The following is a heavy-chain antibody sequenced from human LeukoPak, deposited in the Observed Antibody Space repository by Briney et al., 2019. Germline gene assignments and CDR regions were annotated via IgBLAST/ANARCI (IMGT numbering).Heavy chain of an antibody. D-gene: IGHD4-23*01. CDR2: IGYSGGDI. Sequence: PGGSLRLSCAASGFTFSSYAMTWVRQAPGKGLEWVSVIGYSGGDIQYADSAKGRFTISRDNSKNTLYLQMNSLRVEDTAVYYCAKYAPPTTVVTRFFDYWGQGTLVTVSS. CDR1: GFTFSSYA. J-gene: IGHJ4*02. CDR3: AKYAPPTTVVTRFFDY. V-gene: IGHV3-23*01.